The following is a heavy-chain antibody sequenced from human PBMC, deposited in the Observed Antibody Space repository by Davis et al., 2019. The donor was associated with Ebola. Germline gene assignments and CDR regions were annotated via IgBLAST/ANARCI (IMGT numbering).Heavy chain of an antibody. D-gene: IGHD1-14*01. CDR3: ARISNHPGGDYYYYGMDV. J-gene: IGHJ6*02. V-gene: IGHV1-2*02. Sequence: ASVKVSCKASGYTFTGYYMHWVRQAPGQGLEWMGWINPNSGGTNYAQKLQGRVTMTTDTSTSTAYMELSSLRSEDTAVYYCARISNHPGGDYYYYGMDVWGQGTTVTVSS. CDR2: INPNSGGT. CDR1: GYTFTGYY.